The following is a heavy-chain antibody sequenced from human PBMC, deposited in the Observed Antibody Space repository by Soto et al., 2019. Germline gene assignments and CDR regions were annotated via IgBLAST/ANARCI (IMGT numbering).Heavy chain of an antibody. CDR2: IYYSGST. CDR1: GGSISSYY. Sequence: QVQLQESGPGLVKPSETLSLTCTVSGGSISSYYWSWIRQPPGKGLEWIGYIYYSGSTNYNPSLKSRVTISIDTSKNQFPLKAGSVTAADTAVDYWARVDGGAFYYWGQGTLVTVSS. CDR3: ARVDGGAFYY. D-gene: IGHD4-17*01. V-gene: IGHV4-59*01. J-gene: IGHJ4*02.